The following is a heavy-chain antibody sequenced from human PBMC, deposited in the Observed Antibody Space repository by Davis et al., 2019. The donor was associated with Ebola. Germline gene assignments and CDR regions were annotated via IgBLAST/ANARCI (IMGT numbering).Heavy chain of an antibody. V-gene: IGHV1-2*02. Sequence: ASVKVSCKASGYTFTGYYMHWVRQAPGQGLEWMGWINPNSGGTNYAQKFQGRVTMTRDTSISTAYMELRSLRSDDTAVYYCARVLGVDDILTGYLGIDYWGQGTLVTVSS. J-gene: IGHJ4*02. CDR2: INPNSGGT. CDR3: ARVLGVDDILTGYLGIDY. CDR1: GYTFTGYY. D-gene: IGHD3-9*01.